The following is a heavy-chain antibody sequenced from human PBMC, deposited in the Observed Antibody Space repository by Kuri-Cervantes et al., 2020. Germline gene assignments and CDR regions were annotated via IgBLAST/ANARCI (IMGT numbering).Heavy chain of an antibody. D-gene: IGHD6-19*01. J-gene: IGHJ6*02. Sequence: GESLKISCAASGFTFTSYGMNWVRQTPGKGLEWLSYISTGSGTIYYADSVRGRFTISRDDAKNSLNLQMNSLRDEDTAVYYCARGHSSGWYAGSNYGLDVWGQGTTVTVSS. V-gene: IGHV3-48*02. CDR2: ISTGSGTI. CDR3: ARGHSSGWYAGSNYGLDV. CDR1: GFTFTSYG.